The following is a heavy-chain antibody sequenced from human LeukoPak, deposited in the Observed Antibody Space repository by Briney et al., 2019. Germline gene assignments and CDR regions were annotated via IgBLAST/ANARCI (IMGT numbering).Heavy chain of an antibody. Sequence: PRGSLRLSCAASGFTVSSNYMSWVRQAPGKGLEWVSVIYSGGSTYYADSVKGRFTISRDNSKNTLYLQMNSLRAEDTAVYYCARGTYYYVWYFDYWGQGTLVTVSS. J-gene: IGHJ4*02. D-gene: IGHD3-10*02. V-gene: IGHV3-53*01. CDR2: IYSGGST. CDR3: ARGTYYYVWYFDY. CDR1: GFTVSSNY.